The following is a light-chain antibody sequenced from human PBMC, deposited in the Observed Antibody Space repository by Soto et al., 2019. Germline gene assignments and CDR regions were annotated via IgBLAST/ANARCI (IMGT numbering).Light chain of an antibody. CDR1: SSNLGKNN. Sequence: QSALTQPPSVSAAPGQKVTMSCSGSSSNLGKNNVCWFQHFPGTAPKLLIYDNNKRPSGISDRFSGSKSGTSATLGVTGLQTGDEADYYCGAWDNSLSAVVFGGGTKVTVL. CDR2: DNN. J-gene: IGLJ2*01. V-gene: IGLV1-51*01. CDR3: GAWDNSLSAVV.